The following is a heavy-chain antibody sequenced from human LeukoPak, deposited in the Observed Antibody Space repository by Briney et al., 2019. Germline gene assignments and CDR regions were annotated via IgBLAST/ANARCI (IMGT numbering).Heavy chain of an antibody. D-gene: IGHD3-22*01. V-gene: IGHV3-53*01. CDR3: ARGDDSGYYDYFDY. Sequence: PGGALRLSCAASGFTVDSNYLSWVRQAPGKGLEWVSTIYTGGNTYYAASVKGRFTISRDFSKNTVFLHMNSLRAEDTAMYYCARGDDSGYYDYFDYWGPGALVTVSS. CDR1: GFTVDSNY. CDR2: IYTGGNT. J-gene: IGHJ4*02.